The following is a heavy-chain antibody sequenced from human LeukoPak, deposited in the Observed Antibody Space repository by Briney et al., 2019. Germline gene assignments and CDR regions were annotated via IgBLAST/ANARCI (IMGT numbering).Heavy chain of an antibody. J-gene: IGHJ5*02. D-gene: IGHD5-18*01. CDR2: INHSGST. CDR3: ARDLGYSYGYGGWFDP. V-gene: IGHV4-34*01. Sequence: SETLSLTCAVYGGSFSGYYWSWIRQPPGKGLEWIGEINHSGSTNYNPSLKSRVTISVDTSKNQFSLKLSSVTAADTAVYYCARDLGYSYGYGGWFDPWGQGTLVTVSS. CDR1: GGSFSGYY.